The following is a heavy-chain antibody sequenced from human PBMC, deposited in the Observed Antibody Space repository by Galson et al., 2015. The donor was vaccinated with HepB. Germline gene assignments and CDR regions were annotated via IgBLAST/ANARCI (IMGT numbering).Heavy chain of an antibody. V-gene: IGHV1-24*01. Sequence: SVKVSCKVSGYTLTELSMHWVRQAPGKGLEWMGGFDPEDGETIYAQKFQGRVTMTEDTSIDTAYMELSSLRSEDTAVYYCARDAERTKSIPGSFDYWGQGTLVTVSS. D-gene: IGHD3-10*01. J-gene: IGHJ4*02. CDR1: GYTLTELS. CDR3: ARDAERTKSIPGSFDY. CDR2: FDPEDGET.